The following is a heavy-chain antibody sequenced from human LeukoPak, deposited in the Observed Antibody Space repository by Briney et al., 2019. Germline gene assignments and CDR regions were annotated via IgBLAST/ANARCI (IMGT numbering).Heavy chain of an antibody. J-gene: IGHJ6*03. V-gene: IGHV4-4*09. CDR2: IYTSGST. CDR3: ARLTSGYDYYYYYYMDV. Sequence: SETLSLTCTVSGGSISSYYWSWIRQPPGKGLEWIGYIYTSGSTNYNPSLKSRVTISVDTSKNQFSLKVSSVTAADTAVYYCARLTSGYDYYYYYYMDVWGKGTTVTVSS. CDR1: GGSISSYY. D-gene: IGHD5-12*01.